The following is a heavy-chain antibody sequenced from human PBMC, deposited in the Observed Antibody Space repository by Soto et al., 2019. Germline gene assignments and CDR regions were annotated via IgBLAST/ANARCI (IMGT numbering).Heavy chain of an antibody. V-gene: IGHV1-69*13. CDR2: IIPIFGTA. D-gene: IGHD3-22*01. Sequence: ASVKVSCKASGGTFSSYAISWVRQAPGQGLEWMGGIIPIFGTANYAQKFQGRVTITADESTSTAYMELSSLRSEDTAVYYCARDPYYYDSSGYYYSGMDVWGQGTRVTVSS. CDR1: GGTFSSYA. J-gene: IGHJ6*02. CDR3: ARDPYYYDSSGYYYSGMDV.